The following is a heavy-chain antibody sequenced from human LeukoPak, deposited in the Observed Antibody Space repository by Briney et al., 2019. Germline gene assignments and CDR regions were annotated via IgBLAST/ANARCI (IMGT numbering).Heavy chain of an antibody. J-gene: IGHJ4*02. CDR2: ISPNSGGT. D-gene: IGHD2/OR15-2a*01. Sequence: ASVKVSCKASGYTFTGYCIHWVRQAPGQGLEWMGWISPNSGGTNYAQKFQGRVTMTRDTSISTAYMDLSSLRSDDTAVYYCARGFEYGSFDYWGQGTLVTVSS. V-gene: IGHV1-2*02. CDR1: GYTFTGYC. CDR3: ARGFEYGSFDY.